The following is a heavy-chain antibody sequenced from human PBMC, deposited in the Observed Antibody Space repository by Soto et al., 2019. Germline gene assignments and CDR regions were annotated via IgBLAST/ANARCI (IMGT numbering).Heavy chain of an antibody. V-gene: IGHV2-5*02. D-gene: IGHD3-10*01. Sequence: QITLKESGPTLVKPTQTLTLTCTFSGFSLSTNGVGVGWIRQPPGKALEWLALIYWDGDKRYSPSLKSRLTITKDTSKHQVVLTLTTMDPVDTATYYCAHRRGSYYFDYWGQGTLVTVSS. J-gene: IGHJ4*02. CDR2: IYWDGDK. CDR3: AHRRGSYYFDY. CDR1: GFSLSTNGVG.